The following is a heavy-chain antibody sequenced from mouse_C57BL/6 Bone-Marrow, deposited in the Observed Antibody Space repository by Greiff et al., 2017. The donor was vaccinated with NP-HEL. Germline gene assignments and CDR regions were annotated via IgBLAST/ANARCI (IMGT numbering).Heavy chain of an antibody. CDR3: ARAYYSPWYFDV. J-gene: IGHJ1*03. CDR1: GYAFTNYL. V-gene: IGHV1-54*01. CDR2: INPGSGGT. Sequence: QVQLQQSGAELVRPGTSVKVSCKASGYAFTNYLIEWVKQRPGQGLEWIGVINPGSGGTNYNEKFKGKATLTADKSSSTAYMQLSSLTSEDSAVYFCARAYYSPWYFDVWGTGPTVTVAS. D-gene: IGHD2-12*01.